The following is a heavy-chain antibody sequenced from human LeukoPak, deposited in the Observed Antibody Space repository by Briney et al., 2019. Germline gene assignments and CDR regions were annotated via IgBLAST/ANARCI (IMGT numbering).Heavy chain of an antibody. CDR1: GGSISSYY. J-gene: IGHJ4*02. CDR3: ARVRNSGWLDY. V-gene: IGHV4-59*01. Sequence: PSETLSLTCTVSGGSISSYYWSWIRQPPGKGLEWIGYIYYSGSTNYNPSLKSRVTISVDTSKNQFSLKLSSVTAADTAVYYCARVRNSGWLDYWGQGTLVTVSS. CDR2: IYYSGST. D-gene: IGHD6-19*01.